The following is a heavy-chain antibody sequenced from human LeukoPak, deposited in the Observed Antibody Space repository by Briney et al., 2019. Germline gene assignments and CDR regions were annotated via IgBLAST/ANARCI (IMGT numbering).Heavy chain of an antibody. J-gene: IGHJ4*02. CDR1: GFTFSSYA. Sequence: GGSLRLSCAASGFTFSSYAMSWVRQAPGKGLEWVSAISGSGGSTYYADSVKGRFTISRDNSKNTLYLQMNSLSAEDTAVYYCAKDRRVDIVATIEYWGQGTLVTVSS. CDR3: AKDRRVDIVATIEY. V-gene: IGHV3-23*01. D-gene: IGHD5-12*01. CDR2: ISGSGGST.